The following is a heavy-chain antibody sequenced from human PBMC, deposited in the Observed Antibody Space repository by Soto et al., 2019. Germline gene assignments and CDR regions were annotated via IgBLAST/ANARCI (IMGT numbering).Heavy chain of an antibody. CDR2: IIPIFGTA. CDR3: ARDLIAARRDYYYGMDI. Sequence: QVQLVQSGAEVKKPGSSVKVSCKASGGSFSSYAISWVRQAPGQGLEWMGGIIPIFGTANYAQKFQGRVTITADKTTSTAYMELSSLRSVDTAVYYCARDLIAARRDYYYGMDIWGQGTTVTVSS. D-gene: IGHD6-6*01. CDR1: GGSFSSYA. V-gene: IGHV1-69*06. J-gene: IGHJ6*02.